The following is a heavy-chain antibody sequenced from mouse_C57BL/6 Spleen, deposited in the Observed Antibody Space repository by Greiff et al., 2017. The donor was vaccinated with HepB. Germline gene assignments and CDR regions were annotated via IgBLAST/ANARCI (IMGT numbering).Heavy chain of an antibody. D-gene: IGHD1-1*01. CDR1: GFTFSDYY. CDR3: ASGYYYGSSFYYYAMDY. J-gene: IGHJ4*01. CDR2: INYDGSST. V-gene: IGHV5-16*01. Sequence: EVNVVESEGGLVQPGSSMKLSCTASGFTFSDYYMAWVRQVPEKGLEWVANINYDGSSTYYLDSLKSRFIISRDNAKNILYLQMSSLKSEDTATYYCASGYYYGSSFYYYAMDYWGQGTSVTVSS.